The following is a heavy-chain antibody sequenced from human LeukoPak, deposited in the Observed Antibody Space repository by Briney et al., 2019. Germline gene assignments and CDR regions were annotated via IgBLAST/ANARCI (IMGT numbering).Heavy chain of an antibody. CDR2: INYSGST. CDR1: GFTFSSYW. D-gene: IGHD5-24*01. J-gene: IGHJ5*02. CDR3: AGMSRRDGSGWFDP. V-gene: IGHV4-59*01. Sequence: PGGSLRLSCAASGFTFSSYWMSWIRQPPGKGLEWIGYINYSGSTNYNPSLKSRVTISVDTSKNQFSLKLSAVTAADTAIYYCAGMSRRDGSGWFDPWGQGTLVTVSS.